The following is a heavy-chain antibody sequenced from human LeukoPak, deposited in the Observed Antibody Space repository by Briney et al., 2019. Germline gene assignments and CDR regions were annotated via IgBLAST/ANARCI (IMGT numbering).Heavy chain of an antibody. J-gene: IGHJ4*02. V-gene: IGHV4-61*02. Sequence: SQTLSLTCTVSGGSISSGSYYWSWIRQPAGKGLEWIGRIYTSGSTNHNPSLKSRVTISVDTSKNQFSLKLSSVTAADTAVYYCARGNGYYFDYWGQGTLVTVSS. CDR2: IYTSGST. CDR1: GGSISSGSYY. CDR3: ARGNGYYFDY.